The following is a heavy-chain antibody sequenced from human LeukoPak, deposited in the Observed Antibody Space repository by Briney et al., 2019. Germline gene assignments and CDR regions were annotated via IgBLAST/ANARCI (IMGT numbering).Heavy chain of an antibody. Sequence: GGSLRLSCAASGFTFSSYSMNWVRQAPGKGLEWVSSISSSSSYIYYADSVKGRFTISRDNAKNSLYLQMNSLRAEDTAVYYCAREQLERRWVGAFDIWGRGTMVTVSS. D-gene: IGHD1-1*01. V-gene: IGHV3-21*01. CDR1: GFTFSSYS. CDR2: ISSSSSYI. CDR3: AREQLERRWVGAFDI. J-gene: IGHJ3*02.